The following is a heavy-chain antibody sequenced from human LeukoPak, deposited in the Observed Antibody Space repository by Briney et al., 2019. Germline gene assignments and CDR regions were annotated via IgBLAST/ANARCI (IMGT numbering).Heavy chain of an antibody. D-gene: IGHD6-13*01. CDR3: AKDQRGGQQLVPDFDY. CDR1: GFTFSSYG. J-gene: IGHJ4*02. Sequence: GRSLRLSCAASGFTFSSYGMHWVRQAPGKGLEWAAVISYDGSNKYYADSVKGRFTISRDNSKNTLYLQMNSLRAEDTAVYYCAKDQRGGQQLVPDFDYWGQGTLVTVSS. CDR2: ISYDGSNK. V-gene: IGHV3-30*18.